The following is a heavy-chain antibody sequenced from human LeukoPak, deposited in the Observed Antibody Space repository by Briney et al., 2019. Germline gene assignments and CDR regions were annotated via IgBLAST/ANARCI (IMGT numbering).Heavy chain of an antibody. CDR2: IYSAGNT. CDR3: ARRAGAYTHPYDY. J-gene: IGHJ4*02. V-gene: IGHV3-53*01. CDR1: GFTVSSNS. Sequence: GFLRLSCTVSGFTVSSNSMSWVRQAPGKGLEWVSFIYSAGNTHYSDSVKGRFTISIDNSKNTLYLQMNSLRAEDTAVYYCARRAGAYTHPYDYWGQGTLVTVSS. D-gene: IGHD3-16*01.